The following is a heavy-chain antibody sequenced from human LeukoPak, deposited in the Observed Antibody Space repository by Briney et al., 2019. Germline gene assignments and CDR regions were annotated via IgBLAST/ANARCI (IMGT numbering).Heavy chain of an antibody. Sequence: GGSLRLSCAASGFTFSGSAIHWVRQSSGKGLEWVGHIDKKDNFYATTSAASVTGRFTISRDDSKNTAYLQMNSLKTGDTALYYCTRDSGTYNWLDPWGQGTLVTVSS. CDR2: IDKKDNFYAT. CDR1: GFTFSGSA. CDR3: TRDSGTYNWLDP. J-gene: IGHJ5*02. D-gene: IGHD1-26*01. V-gene: IGHV3-73*01.